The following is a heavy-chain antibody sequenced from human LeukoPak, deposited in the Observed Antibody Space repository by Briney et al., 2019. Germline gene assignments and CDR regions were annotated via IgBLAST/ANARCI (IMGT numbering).Heavy chain of an antibody. D-gene: IGHD3-9*01. CDR3: AFDQYYYYYGMDV. CDR2: ISGSGGST. Sequence: GGSLRLSCAASGFTVSSNYMSWVRQAPGKGLEWVSAISGSGGSTYYADSVKGRFTISRDNSKNTLYLQMNSLRAEDTAVYYCAFDQYYYYYGMDVWGQGTTVTVSS. V-gene: IGHV3-23*01. J-gene: IGHJ6*02. CDR1: GFTVSSNY.